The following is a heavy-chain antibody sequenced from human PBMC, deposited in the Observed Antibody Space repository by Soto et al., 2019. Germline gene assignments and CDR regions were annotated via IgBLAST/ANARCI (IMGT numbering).Heavy chain of an antibody. D-gene: IGHD3-3*01. V-gene: IGHV4-39*01. J-gene: IGHJ5*02. CDR1: GGSISSSSYY. Sequence: NPSETLSLTCTVSGGSISSSSYYWGWIRQPPGKGLEWIGSIYYSGSTYYNPSLKSRVTISVDTSKNQFSLKLSSVTAADTAVYYCAADVLRFLEWLFPRFDPWGQGTLVTVSS. CDR3: AADVLRFLEWLFPRFDP. CDR2: IYYSGST.